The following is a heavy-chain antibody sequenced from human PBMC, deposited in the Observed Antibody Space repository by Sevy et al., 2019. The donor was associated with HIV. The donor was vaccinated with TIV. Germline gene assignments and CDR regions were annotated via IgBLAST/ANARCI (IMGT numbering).Heavy chain of an antibody. V-gene: IGHV3-21*01. J-gene: IGHJ4*02. CDR3: ARALLEMSTWRSDY. D-gene: IGHD1-1*01. CDR1: GFTFSSYR. CDR2: ISANSAYI. Sequence: GGSLRLSCAASGFTFSSYRMTWVRQAPGKGLEWVSCISANSAYINYADSVKGRFTISRDNAKNLLYLQMDSLRAEDTAVYYCARALLEMSTWRSDYWGQGTLVTVSS.